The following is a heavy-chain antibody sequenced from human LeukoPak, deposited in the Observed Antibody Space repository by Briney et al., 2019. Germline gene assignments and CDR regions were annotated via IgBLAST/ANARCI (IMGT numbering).Heavy chain of an antibody. CDR3: ARHAEYNSGWHFYLDH. CDR1: GVSTTNGIYY. J-gene: IGHJ4*02. D-gene: IGHD6-19*01. CDR2: VHNVGST. Sequence: PSETLSLTRTVSGVSTTNGIYYWAWIRQSPGKGLEWIGSVHNVGSTYYNLSLRSRVTMSIDTSKNQFSLRLNSVTAADTAVYYCARHAEYNSGWHFYLDHWGQGILVTVSS. V-gene: IGHV4-39*01.